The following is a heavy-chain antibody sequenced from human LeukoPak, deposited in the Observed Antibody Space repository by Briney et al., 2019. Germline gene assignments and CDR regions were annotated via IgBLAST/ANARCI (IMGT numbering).Heavy chain of an antibody. CDR2: INPSGGST. V-gene: IGHV1-46*01. CDR1: GYTSTSCY. D-gene: IGHD3-16*01. J-gene: IGHJ2*01. Sequence: ASVKVSCKASGYTSTSCYMHWVRQAPGQGLERMGVINPSGGSTTYAQKFQGRVTMTRDTSTDTVYMELSSLRSEDTAIYYCARQGRGGYWYFDLWGRGTLVTVSS. CDR3: ARQGRGGYWYFDL.